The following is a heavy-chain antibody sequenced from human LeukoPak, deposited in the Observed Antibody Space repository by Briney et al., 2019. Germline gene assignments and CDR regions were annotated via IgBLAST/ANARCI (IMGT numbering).Heavy chain of an antibody. D-gene: IGHD1-26*01. V-gene: IGHV3-23*01. CDR1: GFTFSSYA. Sequence: GSLRLSCAASGFTFSSYAMSWVRQAPGKGLEWVSAISGSGGSTYYADSVKGRFTISRDYSKNTLYLQMNSLRAEDTAVYYCAKERELLNYFDYWGQGTLVTVSS. J-gene: IGHJ4*02. CDR2: ISGSGGST. CDR3: AKERELLNYFDY.